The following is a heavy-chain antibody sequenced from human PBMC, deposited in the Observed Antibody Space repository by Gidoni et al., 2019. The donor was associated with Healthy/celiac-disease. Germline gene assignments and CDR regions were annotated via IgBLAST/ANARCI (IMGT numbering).Heavy chain of an antibody. D-gene: IGHD6-6*01. CDR1: GGTCSRYA. J-gene: IGHJ6*02. Sequence: EVQLLESGGGLVQPGGSLRRSCAASGGTCSRYAMSWVRQAPGKGLELVSAISGSGGSTYYADSVKGRFTISRYNSKNPLYLQINSLRAEDTAVYYCAKAKYISPGGPYYYGMDVWGQGTTVTVSS. V-gene: IGHV3-23*01. CDR2: ISGSGGST. CDR3: AKAKYISPGGPYYYGMDV.